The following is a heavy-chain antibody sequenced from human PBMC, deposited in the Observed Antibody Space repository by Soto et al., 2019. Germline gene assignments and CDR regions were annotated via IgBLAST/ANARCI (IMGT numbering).Heavy chain of an antibody. CDR3: ARDPAAAVLAGYYGMDV. CDR2: IYHSGST. V-gene: IGHV4-4*02. J-gene: IGHJ6*02. Sequence: SETLSLTCAVSGGSISSSNWWSWVRQPPGKGLEWIGEIYHSGSTNYNPSLKSRVTIPVDKSKNQFSLKLSSVTAADTAVYYCARDPAAAVLAGYYGMDVWGQGTTVTVSS. CDR1: GGSISSSNW. D-gene: IGHD6-13*01.